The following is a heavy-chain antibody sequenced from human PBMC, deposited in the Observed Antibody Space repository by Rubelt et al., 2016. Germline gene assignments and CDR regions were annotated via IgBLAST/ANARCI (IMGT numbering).Heavy chain of an antibody. CDR1: GYTFTSYG. CDR3: ARDRIRIAARQGWYFDL. V-gene: IGHV1-18*01. J-gene: IGHJ2*01. D-gene: IGHD6-6*01. Sequence: QVQLVQSGAEVKKPGASVKVSCKASGYTFTSYGISWVRQAPGQGLEWMGWISAYNGNTNYAQKLQGRVTMTTDTSTSRAYMGLRSLRSDDTAVYYCARDRIRIAARQGWYFDLWGRGTLVTVSS. CDR2: ISAYNGNT.